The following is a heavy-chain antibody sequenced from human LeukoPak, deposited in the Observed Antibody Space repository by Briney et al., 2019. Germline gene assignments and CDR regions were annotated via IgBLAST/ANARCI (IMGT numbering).Heavy chain of an antibody. D-gene: IGHD6-13*01. J-gene: IGHJ5*02. CDR3: ARDIDRVFNWFDP. V-gene: IGHV1-3*01. CDR1: GYIFTTYA. CDR2: INAGNGNT. Sequence: APVKVSCKASGYIFTTYAMHWVRQAPGQRLEWMGWINAGNGNTKYSQKFQGRVTITRDTSASTVYMELSSLTSEDTAVYYCARDIDRVFNWFDPWGQGTLVTVSS.